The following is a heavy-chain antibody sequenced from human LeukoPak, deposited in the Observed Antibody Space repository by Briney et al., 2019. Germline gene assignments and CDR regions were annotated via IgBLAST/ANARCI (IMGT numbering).Heavy chain of an antibody. D-gene: IGHD4-17*01. CDR2: IRYDGRNK. J-gene: IGHJ4*02. V-gene: IGHV3-30*02. CDR1: GFTFSNYG. CDR3: ARGHTAVTRHFDF. Sequence: GGSLRLSCAASGFTFSNYGMHWVRQAPGKGLEWVGFIRYDGRNKYYADFVKGRFTISRDNSKNTLYLQMNSLRAEDTAVYYCARGHTAVTRHFDFWGQGTLVTVSS.